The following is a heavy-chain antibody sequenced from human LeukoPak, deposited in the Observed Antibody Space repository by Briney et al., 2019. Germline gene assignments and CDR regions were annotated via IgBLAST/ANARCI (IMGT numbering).Heavy chain of an antibody. Sequence: SETLSLTCTVSGGSISSGSYYWSWIRQPAGKGLEWIGRIYTSGSTNYNPSLKSRVTISVDTSKNQFSLKLSSVTAADTAVYYCAREERKVYYYYMDVWGKGTTVTVSS. CDR1: GGSISSGSYY. CDR2: IYTSGST. D-gene: IGHD5-24*01. V-gene: IGHV4-61*02. J-gene: IGHJ6*03. CDR3: AREERKVYYYYMDV.